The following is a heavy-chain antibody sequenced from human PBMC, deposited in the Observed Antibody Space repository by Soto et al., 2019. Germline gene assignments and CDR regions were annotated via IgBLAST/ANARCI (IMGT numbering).Heavy chain of an antibody. D-gene: IGHD3-16*01. J-gene: IGHJ4*02. V-gene: IGHV3-33*01. CDR2: VWYDGSKK. CDR1: GFTFNSYG. CDR3: ARCLGSSCSFVF. Sequence: QVQLVQSGGGVVQPGTSLRLSCVASGFTFNSYGMHWVRLAPGKGVEWVALVWYDGSKKYYADSVKGRFTISRDNSQNMLYLQMNSLRVEDTAVYYCARCLGSSCSFVFWGQGTLVNVSS.